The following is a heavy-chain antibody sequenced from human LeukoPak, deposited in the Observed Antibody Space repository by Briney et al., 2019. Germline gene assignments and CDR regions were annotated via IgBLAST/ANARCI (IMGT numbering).Heavy chain of an antibody. J-gene: IGHJ6*02. CDR2: IRSKAYGGTT. D-gene: IGHD2-15*01. CDR3: TRDPFDYSASYYYYGMDV. Sequence: GGSLRLSCAASGFSLRNLAVHWIRQAPGKGPEWVGFIRSKAYGGTTEYAASVKGRFTISRDDSKSIAYLQMNSLKTEDTAVYYCTRDPFDYSASYYYYGMDVWGQGTTVTVSS. V-gene: IGHV3-49*03. CDR1: GFSLRNLA.